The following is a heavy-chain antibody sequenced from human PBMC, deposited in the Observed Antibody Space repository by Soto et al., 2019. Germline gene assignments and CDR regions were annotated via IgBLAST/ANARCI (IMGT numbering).Heavy chain of an antibody. CDR3: ARVSPARRGYFDY. J-gene: IGHJ4*02. CDR2: IYYSGST. V-gene: IGHV4-59*01. CDR1: GGSISSYY. Sequence: QVQLQESGPGLVKPSETLSLTCTVSGGSISSYYWSWIRQPPGKGLEWIGYIYYSGSTNYNPSLKSRVTRSVDTSKNQFSLKLSSVTAADTAVYYCARVSPARRGYFDYWGQGTLVTVSS. D-gene: IGHD6-6*01.